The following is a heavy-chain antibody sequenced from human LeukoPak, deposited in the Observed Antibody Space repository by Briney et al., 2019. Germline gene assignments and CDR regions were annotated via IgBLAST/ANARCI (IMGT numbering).Heavy chain of an antibody. V-gene: IGHV1-24*01. Sequence: GASVKVSCKVSGYTLTELSMHWVRQAPGKGLEWMGGFDPEDGETIYAQKFQGRVTMTEDTSTDTAYMELSSLRSEDTAVCYCATATYSGSYQYFDYWGQGTLVTVSS. CDR1: GYTLTELS. CDR2: FDPEDGET. D-gene: IGHD1-26*01. CDR3: ATATYSGSYQYFDY. J-gene: IGHJ4*02.